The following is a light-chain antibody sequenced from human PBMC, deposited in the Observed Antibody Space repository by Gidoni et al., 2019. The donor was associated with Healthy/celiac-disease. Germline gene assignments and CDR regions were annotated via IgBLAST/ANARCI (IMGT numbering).Light chain of an antibody. Sequence: IQSTQSPSSLSASVGDRVTITCRASQGISSYLAWYQQKPGKAPKLLIYAASTLQSGVPSRFSGSGSGTDFTLTISSLQPEDFAAYYCQQHNSYPSTFGQGTRLEIK. CDR1: QGISSY. CDR2: AAS. CDR3: QQHNSYPST. V-gene: IGKV1-9*01. J-gene: IGKJ5*01.